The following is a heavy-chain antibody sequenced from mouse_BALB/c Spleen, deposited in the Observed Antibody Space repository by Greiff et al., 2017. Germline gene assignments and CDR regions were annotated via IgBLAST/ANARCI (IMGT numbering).Heavy chain of an antibody. Sequence: EVQGVESGPGLVKPSQSLSLTCTVTGYSITSDYAWNWIRQFPGNKLEWMGYISYSGSTSYNPSLKSRISITRDTSKNQFFLQLNSVTTEDTATYYCARSGKWLKGDYWGQGTTLTVSS. J-gene: IGHJ2*01. V-gene: IGHV3-2*02. D-gene: IGHD2-2*01. CDR3: ARSGKWLKGDY. CDR2: ISYSGST. CDR1: GYSITSDYA.